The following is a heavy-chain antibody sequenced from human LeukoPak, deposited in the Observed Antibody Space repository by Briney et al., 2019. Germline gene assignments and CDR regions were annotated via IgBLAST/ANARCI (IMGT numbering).Heavy chain of an antibody. CDR1: GFTFSSYG. D-gene: IGHD3-22*01. V-gene: IGHV3-30*02. CDR2: IRCDGSNK. CDR3: AKGTYYYDSSGYRFDY. J-gene: IGHJ4*02. Sequence: GGSLRLSCAASGFTFSSYGMHWLRQAPGKGLARLAFIRCDGSNKYYAGSVKGRFTISRDNSKNTLYLQMNSLRAEDTAVYYCAKGTYYYDSSGYRFDYWGQGTLVTVSS.